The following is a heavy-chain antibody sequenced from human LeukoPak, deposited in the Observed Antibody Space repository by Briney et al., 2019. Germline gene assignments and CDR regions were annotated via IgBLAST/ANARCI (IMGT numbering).Heavy chain of an antibody. D-gene: IGHD3-22*01. CDR1: GYTFTGYY. J-gene: IGHJ4*02. Sequence: ASVKVSCKASGYTFTGYYMHWVRQAPGQGLEWMGWINPNSGGTNYAQKFQGRVTMTRDTSISTAYMELSRLRSDDTAVYYCARGRTPYYYDSSGNDYWGQGTLVTVSS. CDR3: ARGRTPYYYDSSGNDY. V-gene: IGHV1-2*02. CDR2: INPNSGGT.